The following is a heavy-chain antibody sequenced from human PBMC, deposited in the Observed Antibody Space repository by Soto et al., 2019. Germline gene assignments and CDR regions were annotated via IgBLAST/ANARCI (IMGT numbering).Heavy chain of an antibody. CDR3: AGGRGVAYFDY. CDR2: IYARWSG. CDR1: GGSISSYY. V-gene: IGHV4-4*08. J-gene: IGHJ4*02. D-gene: IGHD3-10*01. Sequence: QVQLQESGPGLVKSSETLSLTCTVSGGSISSYYWGWIRQSPEKGLEHIGYIYARWSGNYNPSLKSRVTISVDTSKRQFSLELTTLTVADTAVYYCAGGRGVAYFDYWGQGTPVTVSS.